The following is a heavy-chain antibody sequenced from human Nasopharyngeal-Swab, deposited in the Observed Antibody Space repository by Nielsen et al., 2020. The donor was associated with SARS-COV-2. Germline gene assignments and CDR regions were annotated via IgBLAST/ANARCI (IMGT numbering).Heavy chain of an antibody. Sequence: GESLKISCAASGFTFSSYAMSWVRQAPGKGLEWVANIKQDGSEKYYVDSVKGRFTISTDNAKNSLYLQMNSLRAEDTAVYYCARVGSRPMVRGALNDFDYWGQGTLVTVSS. CDR3: ARVGSRPMVRGALNDFDY. V-gene: IGHV3-7*01. J-gene: IGHJ4*02. CDR2: IKQDGSEK. D-gene: IGHD3-10*01. CDR1: GFTFSSYA.